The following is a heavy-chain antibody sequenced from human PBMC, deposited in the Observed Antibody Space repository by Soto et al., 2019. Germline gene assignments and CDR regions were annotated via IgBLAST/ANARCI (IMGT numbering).Heavy chain of an antibody. V-gene: IGHV1-69*13. CDR2: IIPIFGTA. CDR3: ARFSTGYYYGSGAPDD. J-gene: IGHJ4*02. CDR1: GVAFSSYA. D-gene: IGHD3-10*01. Sequence: SVKVSCTSSGVAFSSYAGGWVRQAPGQGLECMGGIIPIFGTANYAQKFQGRVTITADESTSTAYMELSSLRSEDTAVYYCARFSTGYYYGSGAPDDWAQGTLVTVPS.